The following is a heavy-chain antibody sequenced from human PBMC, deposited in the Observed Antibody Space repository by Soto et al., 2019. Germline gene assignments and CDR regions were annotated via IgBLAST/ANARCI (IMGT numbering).Heavy chain of an antibody. Sequence: EVQLLESGGGLVQPGGSLRLSCAASGFTFSSYAMSWVRQAPGKGLEWVSAISGSGGSTYYADSVKGRFTISRDNSKNTLYLQMNSLRAEDTAVYYCAKDQEKGLAAAGTLPSDAFDIWGQGTMVTVSS. V-gene: IGHV3-23*01. D-gene: IGHD6-13*01. CDR2: ISGSGGST. CDR3: AKDQEKGLAAAGTLPSDAFDI. CDR1: GFTFSSYA. J-gene: IGHJ3*02.